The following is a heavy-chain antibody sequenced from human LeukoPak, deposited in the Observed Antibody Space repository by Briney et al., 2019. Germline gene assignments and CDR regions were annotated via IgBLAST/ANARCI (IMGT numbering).Heavy chain of an antibody. D-gene: IGHD1-7*01. V-gene: IGHV4-34*01. J-gene: IGHJ4*02. CDR2: INHSGST. CDR3: ADLELGY. CDR1: GGSFSVYY. Sequence: SETLSLTCAVYGGSFSVYYWSWIRQPPGKGLEWIGEINHSGSTNYNPSLKSRVTISVDTSKNQFSLKLSSVTAADTAVYYCADLELGYWGQGTLVTVSS.